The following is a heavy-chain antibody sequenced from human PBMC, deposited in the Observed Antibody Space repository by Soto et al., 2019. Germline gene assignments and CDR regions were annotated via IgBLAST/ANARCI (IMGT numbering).Heavy chain of an antibody. CDR2: IYYSGST. Sequence: PSETLSLTCTVSGGSISSYYWSWIRQPPGKGLEWIGYIYYSGSTNYNPSLKSRVTISVDTSKNQFSLKLSSVTAADTAVYYCARDTRVGGANWFDPWGQGTLVTVSS. CDR3: ARDTRVGGANWFDP. D-gene: IGHD3-10*01. CDR1: GGSISSYY. J-gene: IGHJ5*02. V-gene: IGHV4-59*01.